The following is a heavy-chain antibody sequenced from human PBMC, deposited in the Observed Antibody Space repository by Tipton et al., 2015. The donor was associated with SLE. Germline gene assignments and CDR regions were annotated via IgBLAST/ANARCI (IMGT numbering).Heavy chain of an antibody. CDR3: AREGVHFWSGSSYYYYYMDV. V-gene: IGHV4-31*03. D-gene: IGHD3-3*02. Sequence: TLSLTCTVSGGSISSGGYYWSWIRQHPGKGLEWIGSIYYSGSIDYNASLKSRVTISGDTSKNQFSLNLISVTAADTAVYYCAREGVHFWSGSSYYYYYMDVWGKGTTVTVSS. J-gene: IGHJ6*03. CDR1: GGSISSGGYY. CDR2: IYYSGSI.